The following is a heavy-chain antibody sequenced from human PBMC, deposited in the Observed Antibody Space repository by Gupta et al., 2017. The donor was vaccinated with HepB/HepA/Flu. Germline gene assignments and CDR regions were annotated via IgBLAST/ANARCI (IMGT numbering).Heavy chain of an antibody. CDR1: GDSLSNYY. D-gene: IGHD3-3*01. Sequence: VQLQESGPGLVRPSETLSLTCTVSGDSLSNYYWSWIRQPAGKGLEWIGRISATGSTNYNPSLKSRVTLSIDTSKNQFSLYLSAVTAADTAIYYCSRESFNFWSGFYTMAFNIWGQGTMVTVSS. V-gene: IGHV4-4*07. CDR3: SRESFNFWSGFYTMAFNI. CDR2: ISATGST. J-gene: IGHJ3*02.